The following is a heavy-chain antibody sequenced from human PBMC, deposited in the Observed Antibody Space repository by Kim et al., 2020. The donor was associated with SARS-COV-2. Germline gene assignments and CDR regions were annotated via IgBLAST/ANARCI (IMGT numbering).Heavy chain of an antibody. Sequence: GWSLRLSCAASGFTFSSYGMHWVRQAPGKGLEWVAVISYDGSNKYYADSVKGRFTISRDNSKNTLYLQMNSLRAEDTAVYYCAREGEWELLGGGFDYWG. CDR2: ISYDGSNK. CDR1: GFTFSSYG. J-gene: IGHJ4*01. CDR3: AREGEWELLGGGFDY. D-gene: IGHD1-26*01. V-gene: IGHV3-33*05.